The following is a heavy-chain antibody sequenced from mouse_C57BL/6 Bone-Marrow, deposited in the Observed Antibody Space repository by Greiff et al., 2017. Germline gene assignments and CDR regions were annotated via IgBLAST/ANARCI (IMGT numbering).Heavy chain of an antibody. CDR1: GYAFSSYW. D-gene: IGHD1-1*01. CDR3: ARSVYYYGSSYDYAMDY. Sequence: QVQLQQSGAELVKPGASVKISCKASGYAFSSYWMNWVKQRPGKGLEWIGQIYPGDGDTNYNGKFKGKATLTADKSSSTAYMQLSSLTSEDSAVYFCARSVYYYGSSYDYAMDYWGQGTSVTVSS. V-gene: IGHV1-80*01. CDR2: IYPGDGDT. J-gene: IGHJ4*01.